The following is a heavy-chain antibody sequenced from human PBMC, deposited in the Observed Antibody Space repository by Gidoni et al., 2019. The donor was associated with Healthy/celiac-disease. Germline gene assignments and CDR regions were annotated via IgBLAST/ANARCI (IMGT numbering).Heavy chain of an antibody. CDR2: INLSGST. V-gene: IGHV4-34*01. J-gene: IGHJ5*02. CDR1: GGSFSGYY. CDR3: ARGPIVMITGPPRHWFDP. Sequence: QVQLQQWGAGLLKPSETLSLTCAVYGGSFSGYYWSWIRKPPGKGLEWIGEINLSGSTNSNPSINRRVTISVDTSKKQFSLKLSFVTAAETAVYYCARGPIVMITGPPRHWFDPWGQGTLVTVSS. D-gene: IGHD1-20*01.